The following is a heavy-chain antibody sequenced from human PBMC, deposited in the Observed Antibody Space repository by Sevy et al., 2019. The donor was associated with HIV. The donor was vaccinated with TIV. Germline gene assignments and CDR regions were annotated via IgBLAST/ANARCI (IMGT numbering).Heavy chain of an antibody. CDR2: ISNSGST. CDR1: GGSISSSSYY. CDR3: ARHPSHTSRWGTGWFDP. J-gene: IGHJ5*02. Sequence: SETLSLTCTVSGGSISSSSYYWGWIRQPPGKGREWIGSISNSGSTYYNPSLKSRVTISVATSKSQFTLKLSSVTAADTAVYYCARHPSHTSRWGTGWFDPWGQGTLVTVSS. V-gene: IGHV4-39*01. D-gene: IGHD6-13*01.